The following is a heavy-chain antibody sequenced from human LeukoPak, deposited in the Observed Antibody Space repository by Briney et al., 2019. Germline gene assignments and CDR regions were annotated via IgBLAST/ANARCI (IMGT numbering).Heavy chain of an antibody. Sequence: ASVKVSCKASGYTFTSYGISWVPQAPGQGLEWMGWISAYNGNTNYAQKLQGRVTMTTDTSTSTAYMELRSLRSDDTAVYYCARVTYITFPVDYWGQGTLVTVSS. CDR3: ARVTYITFPVDY. D-gene: IGHD1-14*01. J-gene: IGHJ4*02. CDR1: GYTFTSYG. V-gene: IGHV1-18*01. CDR2: ISAYNGNT.